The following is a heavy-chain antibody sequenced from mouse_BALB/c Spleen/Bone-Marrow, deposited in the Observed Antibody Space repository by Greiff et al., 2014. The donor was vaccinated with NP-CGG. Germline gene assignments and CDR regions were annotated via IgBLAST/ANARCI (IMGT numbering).Heavy chain of an antibody. CDR1: GFSLTSYG. CDR3: ARITTATGAMDY. Sequence: VKLMESGPGLVAPSQSLSISCTVSGFSLTSYGVHWVRQPPGKGLEWLGVIWADGSTNYNSALRSRLSISKDNSKSQVFLKMNSLQTDDTAMYYCARITTATGAMDYWGQGTSVTVSS. J-gene: IGHJ4*01. CDR2: IWADGST. V-gene: IGHV2-9*02. D-gene: IGHD1-2*01.